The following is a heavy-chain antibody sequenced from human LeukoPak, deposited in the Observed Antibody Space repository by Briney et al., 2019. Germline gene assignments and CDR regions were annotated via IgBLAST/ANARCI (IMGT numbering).Heavy chain of an antibody. D-gene: IGHD3-10*01. J-gene: IGHJ3*02. CDR2: IIPILGIA. CDR1: GGTFSSYA. CDR3: ARDRRVSSGSGTRGGAFDI. V-gene: IGHV1-69*04. Sequence: SVKVSCKASGGTFSSYAISWVRQAPGQGLEWMGRIIPILGIANYAQKFQGRVTITADKSTSTAYMGLSGLRSEDTAVYYCARDRRVSSGSGTRGGAFDIWGQGTMVTVSS.